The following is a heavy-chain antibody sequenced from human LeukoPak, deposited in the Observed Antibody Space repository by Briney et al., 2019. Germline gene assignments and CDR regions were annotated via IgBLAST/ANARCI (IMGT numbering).Heavy chain of an antibody. CDR1: GYTFTAYY. V-gene: IGHV1-2*02. CDR2: INPNSGGS. D-gene: IGHD3-16*01. Sequence: ASVKVSCKASGYTFTAYYMHWVRQAPGQGLEWMGWINPNSGGSDYAQKFQGRVTMTRDTSISTAYMELSSLRSDDTAVYYCARIRTTDYDYWYGMDVWGQGTTVTVSS. CDR3: ARIRTTDYDYWYGMDV. J-gene: IGHJ6*02.